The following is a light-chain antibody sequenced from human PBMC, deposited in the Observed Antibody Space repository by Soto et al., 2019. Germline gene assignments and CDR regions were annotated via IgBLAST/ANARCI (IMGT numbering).Light chain of an antibody. Sequence: QSVLTQPPSVSGAPGQRVTISCPGTSSNIGAGYDVHWYQQLPGTAPKLLIYGNNNRPSGVPDRFFGSKSGTSASLAITGLQAEDEAGYYCQSYDTSLSEVFGGGTKVTVL. J-gene: IGLJ3*02. CDR1: SSNIGAGYD. CDR2: GNN. V-gene: IGLV1-40*01. CDR3: QSYDTSLSEV.